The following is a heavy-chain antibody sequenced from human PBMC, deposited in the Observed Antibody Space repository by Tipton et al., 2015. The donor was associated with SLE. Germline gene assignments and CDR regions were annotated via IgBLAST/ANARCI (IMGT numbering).Heavy chain of an antibody. CDR1: GYTSTSYG. D-gene: IGHD3-3*01. J-gene: IGHJ6*02. CDR2: ISTYNGNT. Sequence: QSGAEVKKPGASVKVSCKASGYTSTSYGISWVRQAPGQGLEWMGWISTYNGNTNYARKLQGRVTMTTDTSTSTAYMELRSLRSDDTAVYYCARARTIFGVVIIDYYYGMAVWGPGTTVTVSS. CDR3: ARARTIFGVVIIDYYYGMAV. V-gene: IGHV1-18*01.